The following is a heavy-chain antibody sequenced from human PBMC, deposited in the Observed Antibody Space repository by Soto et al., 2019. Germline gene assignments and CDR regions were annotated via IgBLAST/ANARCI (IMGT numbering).Heavy chain of an antibody. V-gene: IGHV3-48*03. CDR1: GFTFSSYE. CDR2: ISSSGSTI. Sequence: GGSLRLSCAASGFTFSSYEMNWVRQAPGKGLEWVSYISSSGSTIYYADSVKGRFTISRDNAKNSLYLQMNSLRAEDTAVYYCARGSVMYYYDSSGSDYWGQGTLVTVSS. D-gene: IGHD3-22*01. CDR3: ARGSVMYYYDSSGSDY. J-gene: IGHJ4*02.